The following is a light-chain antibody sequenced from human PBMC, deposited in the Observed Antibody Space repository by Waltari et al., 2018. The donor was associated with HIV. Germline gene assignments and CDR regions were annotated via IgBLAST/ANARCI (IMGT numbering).Light chain of an antibody. CDR3: QSYDATRDSRV. CDR2: GDS. V-gene: IGLV1-40*01. CDR1: VSDIGAHVA. Sequence: QFGLTQPPSVSGAPGQTVTLTCTGTVSDIGAHVAVHWSLRSPGAAPRLLIYGDSIRPSGIPDRFSGSKSDVQAALTIARLQLEDEAEYFCQSYDATRDSRVFGGGTRVTV. J-gene: IGLJ6*01.